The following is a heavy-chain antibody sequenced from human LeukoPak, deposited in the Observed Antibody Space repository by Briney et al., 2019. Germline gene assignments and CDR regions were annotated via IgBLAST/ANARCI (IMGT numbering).Heavy chain of an antibody. CDR2: INSDGSST. CDR1: GFTFSTNW. D-gene: IGHD3/OR15-3a*01. V-gene: IGHV3-74*01. Sequence: GGSLRLSCAASGFTFSTNWMHWVRQAPGKGLVWISRINSDGSSTRDADSVKGRFTISRDNAKNTLYLQMKRLRVEDTAVYYCARGDYFFDYWGQGTLVTVSS. J-gene: IGHJ4*02. CDR3: ARGDYFFDY.